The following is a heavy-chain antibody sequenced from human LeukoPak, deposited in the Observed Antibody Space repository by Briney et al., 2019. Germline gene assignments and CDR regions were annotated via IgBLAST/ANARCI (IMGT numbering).Heavy chain of an antibody. D-gene: IGHD2-8*01. CDR2: ISYDGSNK. CDR1: GFTFSSYS. J-gene: IGHJ4*02. Sequence: GGSLRLSCAASGFTFSSYSMNWVRQAPGKGLEWVAVISYDGSNKYYADSVKGRFTISRDNSKNTLYLQMNSLRAEDTAVYYCARGEVCTNGVCYSPLFDYWGQGTLVTVSS. CDR3: ARGEVCTNGVCYSPLFDY. V-gene: IGHV3-30*03.